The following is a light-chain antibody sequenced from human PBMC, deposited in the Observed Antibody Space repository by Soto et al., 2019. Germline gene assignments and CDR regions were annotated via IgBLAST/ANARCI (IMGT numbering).Light chain of an antibody. CDR2: AAS. V-gene: IGKV1D-16*01. CDR3: QQYSSYPLT. J-gene: IGKJ4*01. CDR1: PGIGRW. Sequence: DIQMTQSPSSLSASVGDRVTITCRASPGIGRWLAWYQQKPEQAPKSLIYAASSLQSGVPSRFSGSGSGADFTLTISNLQPEDFATYYCQQYSSYPLTFGGGTKVEIK.